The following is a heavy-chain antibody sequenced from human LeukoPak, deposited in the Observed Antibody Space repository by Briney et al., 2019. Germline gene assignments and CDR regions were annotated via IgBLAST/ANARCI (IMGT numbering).Heavy chain of an antibody. J-gene: IGHJ4*02. CDR1: GFTFSSYA. CDR3: ARGLIAVAGMGGY. CDR2: ISYDGSNK. D-gene: IGHD6-19*01. V-gene: IGHV3-30-3*01. Sequence: PGRSLRLSCAASGFTFSSYAMHWVRQAPGKGLEWVAVISYDGSNKYYADSVKGRFTISRDNSKNTLYLQMNSLRAEDTAVYYCARGLIAVAGMGGYWGQGTLVTVSS.